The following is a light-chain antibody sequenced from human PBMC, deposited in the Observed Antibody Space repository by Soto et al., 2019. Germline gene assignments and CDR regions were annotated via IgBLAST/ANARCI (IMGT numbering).Light chain of an antibody. CDR2: SAS. V-gene: IGKV1-27*01. CDR3: QKYNSAPWT. Sequence: DIQMTQSPSSLSASVGDRVTITCRASQGISNYLAWYQQKPGKVPKLLIYSASTLQSGVPSRFSGSESGTDFTLTISSLQPEDDATYYCQKYNSAPWTFGQGANVEMK. CDR1: QGISNY. J-gene: IGKJ1*01.